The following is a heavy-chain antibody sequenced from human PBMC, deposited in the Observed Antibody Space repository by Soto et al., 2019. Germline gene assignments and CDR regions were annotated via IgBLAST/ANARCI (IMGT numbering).Heavy chain of an antibody. CDR2: ISAYNGNT. CDR1: GYTFTSYG. V-gene: IGHV1-18*01. D-gene: IGHD3-22*01. CDR3: ARERLNFRYYDSSGFDY. J-gene: IGHJ4*02. Sequence: QVQLVQSGAEVKKPGASVKVSCKASGYTFTSYGISWVRQAPGQGLEWMGWISAYNGNTNYAQKLQGRVTMTTDTSTSTAYMELRSLRSDDTAVYYCARERLNFRYYDSSGFDYWGQGTLVTVSS.